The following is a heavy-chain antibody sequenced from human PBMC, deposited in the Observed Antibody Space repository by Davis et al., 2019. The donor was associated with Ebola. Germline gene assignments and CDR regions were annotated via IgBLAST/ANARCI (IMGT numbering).Heavy chain of an antibody. V-gene: IGHV4-61*01. Sequence: PSETLSLTCTVSGGSVSSGSYYWSWIRQPPGKGLEWIGYIYYSGSTNYNPSLKSRVTISVDTSKNQFSLKLSSVTAADTAVYYCARAEQWLVNGVDYWGQGTLVTVSS. CDR1: GGSVSSGSYY. J-gene: IGHJ4*02. CDR2: IYYSGST. D-gene: IGHD6-19*01. CDR3: ARAEQWLVNGVDY.